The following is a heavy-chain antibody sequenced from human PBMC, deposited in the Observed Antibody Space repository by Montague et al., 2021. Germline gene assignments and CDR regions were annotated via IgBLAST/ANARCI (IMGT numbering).Heavy chain of an antibody. J-gene: IGHJ5*02. CDR2: NYYSRST. Sequence: SETLSLTCTVSGGSVSSSSYYWVWLRQPPGKELEWIMSNYYSRSTYYNPSLKSRVTIAVDTSKNQFSLKLSSATAAATAVYYCPSHAIVVAGVPNWFDPWGQGTLVTVSS. CDR3: PSHAIVVAGVPNWFDP. V-gene: IGHV4-39*01. D-gene: IGHD6-19*01. CDR1: GGSVSSSSYY.